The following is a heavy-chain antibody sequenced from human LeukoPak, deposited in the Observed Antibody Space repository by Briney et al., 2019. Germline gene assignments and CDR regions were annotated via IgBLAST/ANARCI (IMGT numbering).Heavy chain of an antibody. D-gene: IGHD6-13*01. CDR3: ARVTAAALFDP. J-gene: IGHJ5*02. Sequence: PSETLSLTCSVYDGSFIGDYWSWIRQSPGMGLEWIGQVYHSGSANYNPSLRSRVTISVDASKTQSSLKLSSVPAADTAVYYCARVTAAALFDPWGQGTLVTVSS. V-gene: IGHV4-34*01. CDR1: DGSFIGDY. CDR2: VYHSGSA.